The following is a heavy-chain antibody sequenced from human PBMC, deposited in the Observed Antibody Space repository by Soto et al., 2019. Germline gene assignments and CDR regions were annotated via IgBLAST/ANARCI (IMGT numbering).Heavy chain of an antibody. V-gene: IGHV4-34*01. CDR3: ASYHYYDFWIGSRHYMDA. CDR2: INHSGST. CDR1: GGSLSGYF. J-gene: IGHJ6*03. Sequence: QVHLEQWGAGLLKPSETLSLTCAVYGGSLSGYFWSWVRQPPGKGLEWIGEINHSGSTNYNPSLKTLVTISADTSKHQFSLRLSSVTAADSGIYFCASYHYYDFWIGSRHYMDAWGKGTTVTVSS. D-gene: IGHD3-3*01.